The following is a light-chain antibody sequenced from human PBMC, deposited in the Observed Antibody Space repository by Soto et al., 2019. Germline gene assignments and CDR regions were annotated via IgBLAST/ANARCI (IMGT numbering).Light chain of an antibody. CDR1: QSASSNS. CDR2: GAS. J-gene: IGKJ1*01. CDR3: QHQGT. Sequence: EIVLTQSPGTLSLSPGERATLSCRASQSASSNSLAWYQQKPGQAPRLLIYGASSRATGIPDRFSGSGSGTDFTLTISRLEPEDFAVYYCQHQGTFGQGTKVDIK. V-gene: IGKV3-20*01.